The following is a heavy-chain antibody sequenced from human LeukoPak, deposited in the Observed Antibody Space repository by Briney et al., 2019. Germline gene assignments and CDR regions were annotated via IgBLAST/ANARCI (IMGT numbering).Heavy chain of an antibody. CDR1: GGSISSGGYS. CDR2: IYYSGST. Sequence: PSQTLSLTCAVSGGSISSGGYSWSWIRQPPGKGLEWIGYIYYSGSTYYNPSLKSRVTISVDTSKNQFSLKLSSVTAADTAVYYCARDYGYGDYLTAFDIWGQGTMVTVSS. CDR3: ARDYGYGDYLTAFDI. D-gene: IGHD4-17*01. J-gene: IGHJ3*02. V-gene: IGHV4-31*11.